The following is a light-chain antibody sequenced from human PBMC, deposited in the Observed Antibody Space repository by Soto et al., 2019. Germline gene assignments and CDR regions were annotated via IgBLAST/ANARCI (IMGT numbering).Light chain of an antibody. Sequence: QSVLTQPRSVSASPGQSVTISCTGTSSNVGGYNYVSWYQQNPGKAPKLMIYDASKRPPGVPDRFSGSKSGNAAFLTISGLQVEDEADYYCCSYAASHTLLFGGGTKLTVL. J-gene: IGLJ3*02. CDR2: DAS. CDR1: SSNVGGYNY. CDR3: CSYAASHTLL. V-gene: IGLV2-11*01.